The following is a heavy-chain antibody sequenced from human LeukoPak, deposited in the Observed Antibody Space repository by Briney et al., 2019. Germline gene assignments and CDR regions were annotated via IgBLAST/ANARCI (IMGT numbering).Heavy chain of an antibody. CDR3: SAWSFGRSSGWSFDY. V-gene: IGHV1-24*01. Sequence: ASVKVSCKVSGYTLTELSMHWVRQAPGKGLEWMGGFDPEDGETIYAQKFEGRVTMTEDTSTDTAYIELNSLRSEDPALDYFSAWSFGRSSGWSFDYWGQGTLVTVSS. CDR2: FDPEDGET. J-gene: IGHJ4*02. D-gene: IGHD6-19*01. CDR1: GYTLTELS.